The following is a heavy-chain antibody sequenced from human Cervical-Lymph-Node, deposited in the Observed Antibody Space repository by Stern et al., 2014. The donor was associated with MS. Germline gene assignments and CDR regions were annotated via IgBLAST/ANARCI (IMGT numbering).Heavy chain of an antibody. D-gene: IGHD5-24*01. CDR1: GFTFSDYQ. CDR2: ITSTGRTI. CDR3: ARDLERWPTRLKGAMDV. Sequence: VQLVESGGGFVKPGGSLRLSCAASGFTFSDYQMTWIRQAPGKGLEWISHITSTGRTIYYAESVKGRFTISRDNANNSLHLEMNSLRVEDTAVYYCARDLERWPTRLKGAMDVWGQGTTVTVS. V-gene: IGHV3-11*01. J-gene: IGHJ6*02.